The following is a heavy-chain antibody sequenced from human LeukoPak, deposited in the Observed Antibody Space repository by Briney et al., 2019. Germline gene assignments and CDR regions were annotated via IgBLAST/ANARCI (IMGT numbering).Heavy chain of an antibody. V-gene: IGHV3-48*04. J-gene: IGHJ5*02. CDR3: ARELLPAVTEGWFDP. Sequence: GGSLRLSCAASGFTFSSYSMNWVRQAPGKGLVWISYISSSSSAIYYADSVKGRFTISRDNAKNSLYLQMNSLRAEDTAVYYYARELLPAVTEGWFDPWGQGTLVTVSS. D-gene: IGHD2-2*01. CDR1: GFTFSSYS. CDR2: ISSSSSAI.